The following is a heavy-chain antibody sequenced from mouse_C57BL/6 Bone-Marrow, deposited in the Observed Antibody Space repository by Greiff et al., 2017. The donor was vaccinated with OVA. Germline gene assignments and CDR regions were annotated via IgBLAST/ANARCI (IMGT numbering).Heavy chain of an antibody. Sequence: EVQLQQSGPELVKPGASVKISCKASGYTFTDYYMNWVKQSHGKSLEWIGDINPNNGGTSYNQKFKGKATLTVDKSSSTAYMELRSLTSEDSAVYYCARSGFYYSNYDWYFDVWGTGTTVTVSS. CDR3: ARSGFYYSNYDWYFDV. D-gene: IGHD2-5*01. CDR1: GYTFTDYY. CDR2: INPNNGGT. V-gene: IGHV1-26*01. J-gene: IGHJ1*03.